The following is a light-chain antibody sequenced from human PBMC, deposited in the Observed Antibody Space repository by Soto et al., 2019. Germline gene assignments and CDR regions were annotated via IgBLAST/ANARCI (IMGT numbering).Light chain of an antibody. V-gene: IGLV1-40*01. CDR2: GNN. J-gene: IGLJ1*01. CDR3: QSYDSSLSGSG. Sequence: QSVLTQPPSVSGAPGQRVTLSRTGSSSKIGAGYDVHWYQQLPGTAPKLLIYGNNNRPSGVPDRFSGSKSGTSASLAITGLQAEDEADYYCQSYDSSLSGSGFGTGTKVTVL. CDR1: SSKIGAGYD.